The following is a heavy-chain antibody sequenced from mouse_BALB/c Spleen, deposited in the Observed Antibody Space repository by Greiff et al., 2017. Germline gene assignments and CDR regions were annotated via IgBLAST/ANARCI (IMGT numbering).Heavy chain of an antibody. CDR1: GFTFSSYA. J-gene: IGHJ2*01. Sequence: EVKLMESGGGLVKPGGSLKLSCAASGFTFSSYAMSWVRQTPEKRLEWVASISSGGSTYYPDSVKGRFTISRDNARNILYPQMSSLRSEDTAMYYCARVPSAYGYDYDGPYFDYWGQGTTLTVSS. CDR2: ISSGGST. D-gene: IGHD2-4*01. CDR3: ARVPSAYGYDYDGPYFDY. V-gene: IGHV5-6-5*01.